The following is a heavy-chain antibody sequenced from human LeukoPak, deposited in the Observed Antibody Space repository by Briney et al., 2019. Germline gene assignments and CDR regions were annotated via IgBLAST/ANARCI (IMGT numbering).Heavy chain of an antibody. J-gene: IGHJ4*02. CDR1: GGSISSSSYY. CDR2: IYYSGST. V-gene: IGHV4-39*01. Sequence: SETLSLTCTVSGGSISSSSYYWGWIRLPPGKGLEWIGSIYYSGSTYYNPSLKSRVTISVDTSKNQFSLKLSSVTAADTAVYYCATHQYSSSSVGSYWGQGTLVTVSS. D-gene: IGHD6-6*01. CDR3: ATHQYSSSSVGSY.